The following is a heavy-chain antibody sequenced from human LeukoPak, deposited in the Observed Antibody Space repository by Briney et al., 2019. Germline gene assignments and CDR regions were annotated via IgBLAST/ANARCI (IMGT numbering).Heavy chain of an antibody. CDR1: GGSFSGYY. CDR2: INHSGST. V-gene: IGHV4-34*01. Sequence: ASETLSLTCAVYGGSFSGYYWSWIRQPPGKGLEWIGEINHSGSTNYNPSPKSRVTISVDTSKNQFSLKLSSVTAADTAVYYCARGVAAAGIGPYYFDYWGQGTLVTVSS. CDR3: ARGVAAAGIGPYYFDY. D-gene: IGHD6-13*01. J-gene: IGHJ4*02.